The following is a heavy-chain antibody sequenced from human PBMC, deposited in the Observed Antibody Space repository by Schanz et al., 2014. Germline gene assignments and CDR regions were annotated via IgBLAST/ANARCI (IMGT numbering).Heavy chain of an antibody. CDR3: ARDRRNADIDY. CDR1: GFIFGSSV. D-gene: IGHD1-1*01. J-gene: IGHJ4*02. V-gene: IGHV3-48*01. Sequence: EVQLVESGGGLVQPGGSLRLSCAASGFIFGSSVMAWVRQAPGKGLEWISYITYNGGTIYYADSVKGRFTISRDNAKNSLYLEMNSLRAEDTALYYCARDRRNADIDYWGQGTLVTVSS. CDR2: ITYNGGTI.